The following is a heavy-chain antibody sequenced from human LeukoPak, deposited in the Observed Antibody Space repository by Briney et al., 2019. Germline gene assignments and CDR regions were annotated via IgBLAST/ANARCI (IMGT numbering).Heavy chain of an antibody. CDR3: AAYSSSWYDHYYFDY. D-gene: IGHD6-13*01. CDR1: GFTFTISA. Sequence: ASVKVSCKASGFTFTISAVQWVRQARGQRLEWIGWIVVGSGNTNYAQKFQERVTITRDMSTSTAYMELSGLRSEDTAVYYCAAYSSSWYDHYYFDYWGQGTLVTVSS. V-gene: IGHV1-58*01. J-gene: IGHJ4*02. CDR2: IVVGSGNT.